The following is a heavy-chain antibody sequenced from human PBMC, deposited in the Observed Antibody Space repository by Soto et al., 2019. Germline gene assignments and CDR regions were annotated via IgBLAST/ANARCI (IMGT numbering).Heavy chain of an antibody. CDR1: GDSMNSGDYY. CDR3: VRDYWICPFSMDV. Sequence: QVQLQESGPGLVKPSQTLSLTCTVSGDSMNSGDYYWYWIRQSPGKGLEWLGHIYNRGNSYRNPFRNGRGTSSVDRSENQFFLMLSSVSGSYTAICWCVRDYWICPFSMDVWGEWTWVTVSS. D-gene: IGHD2-15*01. CDR2: IYNRGNS. V-gene: IGHV4-30-4*01. J-gene: IGHJ6*02.